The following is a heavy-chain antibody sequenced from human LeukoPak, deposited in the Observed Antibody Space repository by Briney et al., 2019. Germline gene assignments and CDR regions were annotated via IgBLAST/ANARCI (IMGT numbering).Heavy chain of an antibody. CDR3: ARTLGDCSSTSCYWYNWFDP. V-gene: IGHV1-8*01. Sequence: ASVKVSCKASGYTFTSYDINWVRQATGQGLEWMGWMNPNSGNTGYEQKFQGRVTMTRNTSISTAYMELSSLRSEDTAVYYCARTLGDCSSTSCYWYNWFDPWGQGTLVTVSS. J-gene: IGHJ5*02. D-gene: IGHD2-2*01. CDR1: GYTFTSYD. CDR2: MNPNSGNT.